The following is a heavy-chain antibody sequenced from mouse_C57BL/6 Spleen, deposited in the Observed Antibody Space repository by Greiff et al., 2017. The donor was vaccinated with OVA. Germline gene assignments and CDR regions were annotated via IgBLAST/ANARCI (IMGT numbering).Heavy chain of an antibody. CDR1: GFTFSSYG. V-gene: IGHV5-6*02. J-gene: IGHJ2*01. CDR2: ISSGGSYT. CDR3: ARGGDVHFDY. D-gene: IGHD3-3*01. Sequence: DVKLVESGGDLVKPGGSLKLSCAASGFTFSSYGMSWVRQTPDKRLEWVATISSGGSYTYYPDSVKGRFTISRDNAKNTLYLQMSSLKSEDTAMYYCARGGDVHFDYWGQGTTLTVSS.